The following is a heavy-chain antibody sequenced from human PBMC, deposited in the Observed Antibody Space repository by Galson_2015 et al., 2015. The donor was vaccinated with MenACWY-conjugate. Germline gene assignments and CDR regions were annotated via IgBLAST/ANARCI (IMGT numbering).Heavy chain of an antibody. Sequence: SLRLSCAASGFTFSNHCMNWVRQAPGKGLEWVSYISSSGYTIFYADSVKGRFTISRDNAKNSLYLQMSSLRNEDTAVYYCVRDVLTGIYLPRYFDYWGQGTLVTVSS. CDR3: VRDVLTGIYLPRYFDY. CDR1: GFTFSNHC. CDR2: ISSSGYTI. D-gene: IGHD3-9*01. J-gene: IGHJ4*02. V-gene: IGHV3-48*02.